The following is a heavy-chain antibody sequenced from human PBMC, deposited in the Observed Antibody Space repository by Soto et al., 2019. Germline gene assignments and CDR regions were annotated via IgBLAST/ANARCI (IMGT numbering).Heavy chain of an antibody. V-gene: IGHV3-33*01. D-gene: IGHD4-4*01. J-gene: IGHJ4*02. CDR2: IWYDGSNK. CDR1: GFTFSSYG. CDR3: ARDGGEKYYSIDY. Sequence: PGGSLRLSCAASGFTFSSYGMHWVRQAPGKGLEWVAVIWYDGSNKYYADSVKGRFTISRDNSKNTLYLQMNSLRAEDTAVYYCARDGGEKYYSIDYWGQGTLVTVSS.